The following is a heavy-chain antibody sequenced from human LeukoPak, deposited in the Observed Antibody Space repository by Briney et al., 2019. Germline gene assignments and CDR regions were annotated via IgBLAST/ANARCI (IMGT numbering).Heavy chain of an antibody. CDR2: ISDSGGST. J-gene: IGHJ4*02. CDR1: GFTFSDYA. CDR3: AKTSGSYSNFDC. V-gene: IGHV3-23*01. Sequence: PGGSLRLSCVASGFTFSDYAMSWVRQAPGKGLEWVSGISDSGGSTYYADSVKGRFTISRDNSKNMLDLQMNGLRAEDTAMYYCAKTSGSYSNFDCWGQGILVTVSS. D-gene: IGHD3-22*01.